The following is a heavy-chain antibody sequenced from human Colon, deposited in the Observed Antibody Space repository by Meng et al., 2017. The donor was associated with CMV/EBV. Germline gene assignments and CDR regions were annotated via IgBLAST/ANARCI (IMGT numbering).Heavy chain of an antibody. V-gene: IGHV3-66*02. CDR3: ARVMTTITTLAKDV. Sequence: GESLKISCAASGFSVTNNYFTWVRQAPGKGLERVAVSYYGGNTYYADSVKGRFTISRDNSKNSLYLQMNSLRGEDTAVYYCARVMTTITTLAKDVWGQGTTVTV. D-gene: IGHD5-24*01. CDR1: GFSVTNNY. CDR2: SYYGGNT. J-gene: IGHJ6*02.